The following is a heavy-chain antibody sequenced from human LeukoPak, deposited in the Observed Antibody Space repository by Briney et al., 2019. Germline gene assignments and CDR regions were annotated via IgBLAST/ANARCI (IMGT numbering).Heavy chain of an antibody. J-gene: IGHJ4*02. CDR1: GGSFSGYY. CDR3: ARGAAGLVQY. V-gene: IGHV4-34*01. Sequence: SETLSLTCAVYGGSFSGYYWSWIRQPPGKGLEWIGEINHSGSTNYNPSLKSRVTISVDTSKNQFSLKLSSVTAADTAVYYCARGAAGLVQYWSQGTLVTVSS. D-gene: IGHD6-19*01. CDR2: INHSGST.